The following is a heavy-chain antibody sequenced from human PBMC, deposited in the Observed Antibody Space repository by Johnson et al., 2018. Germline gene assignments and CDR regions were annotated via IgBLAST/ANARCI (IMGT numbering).Heavy chain of an antibody. CDR2: IYYSGST. J-gene: IGHJ6*03. V-gene: IGHV4-59*01. Sequence: QVQLQESGPGLVKXSETXSLXCTVSGGSISSYYWNWIRQPPGKGLEWIGYIYYSGSTNYNPSLKSRVTISVDTSKKQFSLKLGSVTAADTAVYYCARDFSATRVVYNYYMDLWGKGTTVTVSS. CDR3: ARDFSATRVVYNYYMDL. CDR1: GGSISSYY. D-gene: IGHD5-12*01.